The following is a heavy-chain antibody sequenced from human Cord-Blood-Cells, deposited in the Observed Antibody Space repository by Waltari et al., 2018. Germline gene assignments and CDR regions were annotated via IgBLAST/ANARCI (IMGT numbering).Heavy chain of an antibody. CDR2: INHSGST. CDR3: ARSDTAMVPDY. V-gene: IGHV4-34*01. Sequence: QVQLQQWGAGLLTPSETLSLSCAVYGGSFSSYYWSWIRQPPGKGLEWSGEINHSGSTNYNPSLKSRVTISVDTSKNQFSLKLSSVTAADTAVYYCARSDTAMVPDYWGQGTLVTVSS. D-gene: IGHD5-18*01. J-gene: IGHJ4*02. CDR1: GGSFSSYY.